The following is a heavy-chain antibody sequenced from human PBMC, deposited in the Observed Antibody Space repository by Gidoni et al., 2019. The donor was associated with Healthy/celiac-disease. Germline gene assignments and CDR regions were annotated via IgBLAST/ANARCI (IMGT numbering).Heavy chain of an antibody. Sequence: QVQLQESGPGLVKPSQTLSLNRTVSGGAISRGSYYWSCLRQPAGKGLGWIGRIYTSGSTNYNPSLKSRVTISVDTSKNQFSLKLSSVTAADTAVYYCAGVGELEGGWFDPWGQGTLVTVSS. CDR3: AGVGELEGGWFDP. CDR2: IYTSGST. D-gene: IGHD1-26*01. CDR1: GGAISRGSYY. V-gene: IGHV4-61*02. J-gene: IGHJ5*02.